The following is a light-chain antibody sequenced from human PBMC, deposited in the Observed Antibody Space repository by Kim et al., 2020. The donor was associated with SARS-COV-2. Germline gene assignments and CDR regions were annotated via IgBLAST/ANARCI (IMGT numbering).Light chain of an antibody. CDR1: TSDFSGRNY. V-gene: IGLV2-14*03. CDR2: DVN. Sequence: GQSITISCTATTSDFSGRNYVFWYQHHPGDTPKLIVYDVNQRPSGVSNRFSGSKSGNTASLTISGLQADDEADYYCSSYTTRATLIFGGGTQLTVL. CDR3: SSYTTRATLI. J-gene: IGLJ2*01.